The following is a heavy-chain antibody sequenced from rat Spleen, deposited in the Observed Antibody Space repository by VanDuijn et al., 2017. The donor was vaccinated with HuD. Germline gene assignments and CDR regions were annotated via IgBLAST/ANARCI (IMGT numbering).Heavy chain of an antibody. CDR1: GFTFSDYN. CDR3: ATGGGYFDY. J-gene: IGHJ2*01. V-gene: IGHV5S10*01. CDR2: INYDGDST. D-gene: IGHD1-11*01. Sequence: EVQLVESGGGLVQPGRSLKLSCAASGFTFSDYNMAWVRQAPKKGLEWVASINYDGDSTFYRDSVKGRFTMSSDNPNTTLHLQMDSLRSEDTAPYYCATGGGYFDYWGQGVMVTVSS.